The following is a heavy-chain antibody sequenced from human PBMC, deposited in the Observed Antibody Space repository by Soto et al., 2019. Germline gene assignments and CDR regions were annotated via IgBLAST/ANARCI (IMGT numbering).Heavy chain of an antibody. CDR1: GYSIRNGYY. Sequence: SETLSLTCTVSGYSIRNGYYWGWIRQPPGKGLEWIGTIYHSGSTYYNPSLKSRVTISVDASENHFSLTLSSVTAADTAVYYCARVGPYCGGDCYSPPPWGQGTLVTVSS. D-gene: IGHD2-21*02. J-gene: IGHJ5*02. CDR3: ARVGPYCGGDCYSPPP. V-gene: IGHV4-38-2*02. CDR2: IYHSGST.